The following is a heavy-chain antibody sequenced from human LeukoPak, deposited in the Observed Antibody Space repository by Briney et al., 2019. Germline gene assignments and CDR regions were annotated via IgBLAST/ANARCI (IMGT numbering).Heavy chain of an antibody. Sequence: SVKVSCKASGGTFSSYAISWVRQAPGQGLERMGRIIPILGIANYAQKFQGRVTITADKSTSTAYMELSSLRSEDTAVYYCAGLPYYYDSSGAFDIWGQGTMVTVSS. CDR3: AGLPYYYDSSGAFDI. J-gene: IGHJ3*02. V-gene: IGHV1-69*04. CDR1: GGTFSSYA. D-gene: IGHD3-22*01. CDR2: IIPILGIA.